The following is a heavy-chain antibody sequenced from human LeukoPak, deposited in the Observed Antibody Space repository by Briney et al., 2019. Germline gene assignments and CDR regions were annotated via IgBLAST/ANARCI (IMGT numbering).Heavy chain of an antibody. CDR2: ISYDGSNK. V-gene: IGHV3-30*03. CDR3: ARSGGAFGGVISY. CDR1: GFTFSSYD. Sequence: GGSLRLSSAASGFTFSSYDMHWVRQAPGKGLEWVAVISYDGSNKYYADSVKGRFTISRDNSKNTLYLQMNSLRAEDTAVYYCARSGGAFGGVISYWGQGTLVTVSS. D-gene: IGHD3-16*01. J-gene: IGHJ4*02.